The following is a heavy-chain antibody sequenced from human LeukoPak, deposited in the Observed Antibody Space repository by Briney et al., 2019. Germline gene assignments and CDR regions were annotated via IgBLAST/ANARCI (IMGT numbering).Heavy chain of an antibody. CDR2: IYYSGST. D-gene: IGHD1-26*01. CDR3: ARLSIVGATNFDY. V-gene: IGHV4-59*08. Sequence: SETLSLTWTVSGXSITSYYWSWIRQPPGKGLEWIGYIYYSGSTTYKPSLKSRVTISVDTSKNQFSLKLSSVTAADTAVYYCARLSIVGATNFDYWGQGTLVTVSS. J-gene: IGHJ4*02. CDR1: GXSITSYY.